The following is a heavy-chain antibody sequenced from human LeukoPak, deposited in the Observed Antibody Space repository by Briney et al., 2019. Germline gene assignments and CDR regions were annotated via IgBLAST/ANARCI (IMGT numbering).Heavy chain of an antibody. D-gene: IGHD5-12*01. V-gene: IGHV1-24*01. CDR3: ATGYSGYDQFDY. CDR2: FDPEDGET. Sequence: ASVSVSCKVSGYTLTELSMHWVRQAPGKGLEWMGGFDPEDGETIYAQKFQGRVTMTEDTSTDTAYMELSSLRSEDTAVYYCATGYSGYDQFDYWGQGTLVTVSS. J-gene: IGHJ4*02. CDR1: GYTLTELS.